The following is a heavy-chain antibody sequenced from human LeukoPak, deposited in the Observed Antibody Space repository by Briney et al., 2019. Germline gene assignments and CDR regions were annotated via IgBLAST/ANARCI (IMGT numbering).Heavy chain of an antibody. CDR3: ARDEDNSGHYYYYMDV. V-gene: IGHV1-8*01. J-gene: IGHJ6*03. CDR1: GYTFTSYD. D-gene: IGHD3-22*01. CDR2: MNPNSGNT. Sequence: ASVKVSCKASGYTFTSYDINWVRQATGQGLEWMGWMNPNSGNTGYAQKFQGRVTMTRNTSISTAYMELRSLRSDDTAVYYCARDEDNSGHYYYYMDVWDKGTTVTVSS.